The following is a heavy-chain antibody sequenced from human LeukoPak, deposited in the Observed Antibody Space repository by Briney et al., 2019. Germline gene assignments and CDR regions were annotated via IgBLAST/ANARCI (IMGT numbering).Heavy chain of an antibody. Sequence: PGGSLRLSCAASGFTFRSYAMSWVRQAPGKGLEWVSVLNEDGGRTLYADSVKGRFTISRDNSQNTVYLHMNSLRAEDTTVYYCAKDEGYDPSGNFLFHFNYWGQGTLVTVSS. CDR2: LNEDGGRT. CDR3: AKDEGYDPSGNFLFHFNY. V-gene: IGHV3-23*01. D-gene: IGHD3-22*01. J-gene: IGHJ4*02. CDR1: GFTFRSYA.